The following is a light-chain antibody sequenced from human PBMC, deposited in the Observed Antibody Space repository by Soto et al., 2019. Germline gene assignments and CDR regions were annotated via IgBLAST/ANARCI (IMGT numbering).Light chain of an antibody. J-gene: IGKJ4*01. CDR3: QQYGSPPLT. CDR2: RAS. CDR1: QSVSSDY. V-gene: IGKV3-20*01. Sequence: EIVLTQSPGTLSLSPGERATLSCRASQSVSSDYLAWCQQKPGQTPKVLIYRASSRATGIPDRFSGSGSGTDFTLTISRLEPEDFAVYYCQQYGSPPLTFGGGTKVEIK.